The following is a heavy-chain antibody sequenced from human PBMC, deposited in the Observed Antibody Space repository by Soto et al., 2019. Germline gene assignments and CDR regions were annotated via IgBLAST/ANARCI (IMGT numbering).Heavy chain of an antibody. Sequence: QVQLVQSGAEVKKPGSSLKVSCKASGGTFSTYTITWVRQAPGQGLEWMGRIIPIMGIINYAQKFQGRVTITADKFTGTAYMELTRLRSDDTAVYYCAGDPDSHYNDSHASSYPWGQGTLVTVSS. J-gene: IGHJ5*02. V-gene: IGHV1-69*08. D-gene: IGHD3-22*01. CDR1: GGTFSTYT. CDR2: IIPIMGII. CDR3: AGDPDSHYNDSHASSYP.